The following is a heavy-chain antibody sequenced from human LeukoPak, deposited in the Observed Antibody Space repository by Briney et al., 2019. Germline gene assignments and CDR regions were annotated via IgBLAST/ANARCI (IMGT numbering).Heavy chain of an antibody. J-gene: IGHJ3*02. CDR1: GFTFSSYG. D-gene: IGHD3-22*01. CDR2: IQKRGSNK. Sequence: GESLRLSCAASGFTFSSYGFHWVRQAPGKGLEWVAFIQKRGSNKYYADSVKGRFTISRDNSKNTLHLQMNSLRAEDTAVYYCAKSFGSTLIVETDAFHIWGQGTMVTVSS. CDR3: AKSFGSTLIVETDAFHI. V-gene: IGHV3-30*02.